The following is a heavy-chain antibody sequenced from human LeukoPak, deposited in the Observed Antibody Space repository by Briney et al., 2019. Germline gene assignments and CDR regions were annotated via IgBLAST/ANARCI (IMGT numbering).Heavy chain of an antibody. CDR3: AARPLEAVAGTGSWFDP. V-gene: IGHV1-24*01. D-gene: IGHD6-19*01. Sequence: ASVKVSCKVSGYTLTELSMHWVRHAPGKGLEWMGGFDPEDGETIYAQKFQGRVTMTEDTSTDTAYMELSSLRSEDTAVYYCAARPLEAVAGTGSWFDPWGQGTLVTVSS. CDR2: FDPEDGET. J-gene: IGHJ5*02. CDR1: GYTLTELS.